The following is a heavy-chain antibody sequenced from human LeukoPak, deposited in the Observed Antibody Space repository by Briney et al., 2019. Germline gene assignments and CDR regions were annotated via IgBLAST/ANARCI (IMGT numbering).Heavy chain of an antibody. CDR1: GYTFTSYA. D-gene: IGHD3-22*01. V-gene: IGHV1-3*03. CDR3: ARVLYYDSSGYYTLRY. J-gene: IGHJ4*02. Sequence: ASVKVSCKASGYTFTSYAMHWVRQAPGQGLEWMGWINAGNGNTKYSQEFQGRVTITRDTSASTAYMELSSLRSEDMAVYYCARVLYYDSSGYYTLRYWGQGTLVTVSS. CDR2: INAGNGNT.